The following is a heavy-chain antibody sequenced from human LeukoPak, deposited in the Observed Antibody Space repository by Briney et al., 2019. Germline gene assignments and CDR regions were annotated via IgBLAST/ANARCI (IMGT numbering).Heavy chain of an antibody. Sequence: GGSLRLSCAASGFTFSSYSMNWVRQAPGKGLEWVSSISSSSSYIYYADSVKGRFTISRDNAKNSLYLQMNSLRAEDTAVYYCARVADLEYYYDSSGENAFDIWGQGTMVTVSS. D-gene: IGHD3-22*01. CDR1: GFTFSSYS. V-gene: IGHV3-21*01. J-gene: IGHJ3*02. CDR2: ISSSSSYI. CDR3: ARVADLEYYYDSSGENAFDI.